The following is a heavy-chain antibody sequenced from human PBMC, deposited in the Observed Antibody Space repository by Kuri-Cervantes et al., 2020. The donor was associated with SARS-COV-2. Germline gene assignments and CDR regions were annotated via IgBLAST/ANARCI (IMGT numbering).Heavy chain of an antibody. Sequence: SVKVSCKASGGTFSSYAISWVRQAPGQGLEWMGGIIPIFGTANYAQKFQGRVTITTDESTSTAYLELSSLRSEDTAVYYCARGVGSSWYVDDAFYIWGQGTMVTVSS. D-gene: IGHD6-13*01. J-gene: IGHJ3*02. CDR2: IIPIFGTA. V-gene: IGHV1-69*05. CDR3: ARGVGSSWYVDDAFYI. CDR1: GGTFSSYA.